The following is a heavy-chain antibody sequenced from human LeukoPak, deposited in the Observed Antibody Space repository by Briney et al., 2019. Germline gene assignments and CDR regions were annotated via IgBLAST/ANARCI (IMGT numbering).Heavy chain of an antibody. Sequence: GGSLRLSCAASGFTFSCYAMSWVRQAPGKGLEWVSAISGSTYYADSVKGRFTISRDNSKNTLYLQMNSLRAEDTAVYYCAKAAASYCSSTSCYGHYYYGMDVWDQGTTVTVSS. CDR2: ISGST. CDR3: AKAAASYCSSTSCYGHYYYGMDV. D-gene: IGHD2-2*01. CDR1: GFTFSCYA. V-gene: IGHV3-23*01. J-gene: IGHJ6*02.